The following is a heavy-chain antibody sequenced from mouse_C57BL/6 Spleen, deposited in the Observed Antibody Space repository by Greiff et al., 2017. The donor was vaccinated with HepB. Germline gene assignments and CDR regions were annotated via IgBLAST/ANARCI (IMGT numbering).Heavy chain of an antibody. Sequence: QVQLKQPGAELVRPGSSVKLSCKASGYTFTSYWMDWVKQRPGQGLEWIGNIYPSDSETHYNQKFKDKATLTVDKSSSTAYMQLSSLTSEDSAVYYCARAVYYYGSSYVFDYWGQGTTLTVSS. V-gene: IGHV1-61*01. J-gene: IGHJ2*01. CDR3: ARAVYYYGSSYVFDY. D-gene: IGHD1-1*01. CDR1: GYTFTSYW. CDR2: IYPSDSET.